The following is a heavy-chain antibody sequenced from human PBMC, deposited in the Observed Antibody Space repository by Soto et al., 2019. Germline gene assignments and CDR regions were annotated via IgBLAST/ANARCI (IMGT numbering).Heavy chain of an antibody. CDR1: GFTFNTYW. V-gene: IGHV3-48*02. CDR2: IYGSSSTM. Sequence: PGGSLRLSCAASGFTFNTYWMHWVRQAPGKGLEWISYIYGSSSTMYYADSVKGRFSISRDNAKSSLYLQMNNLTHEDTAVYYCARDRPVDYWGQGTPVTVSS. J-gene: IGHJ4*02. CDR3: ARDRPVDY.